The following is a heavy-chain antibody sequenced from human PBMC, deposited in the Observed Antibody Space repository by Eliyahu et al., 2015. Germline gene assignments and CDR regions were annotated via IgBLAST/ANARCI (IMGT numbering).Heavy chain of an antibody. CDR2: INAGNGNX. D-gene: IGHD4-17*01. CDR1: GYTFTSXA. CDR3: ARAGRSTVTTSRPFDY. J-gene: IGHJ4*02. V-gene: IGHV1-3*01. Sequence: QVQLVQSGAEVKKPGASVXVXCKASGYTFTSXAMHWVRQAPGQRLEWMGWINAGNGNXKYSQKFQGRVTITRXTSASTAYMELSSLRSEDTAVYYCARAGRSTVTTSRPFDYWGQGTLVTVSS.